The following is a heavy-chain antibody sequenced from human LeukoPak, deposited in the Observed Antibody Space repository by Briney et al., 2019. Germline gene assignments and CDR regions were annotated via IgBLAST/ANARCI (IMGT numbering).Heavy chain of an antibody. J-gene: IGHJ4*02. CDR2: ISSSSSYI. D-gene: IGHD3-22*01. CDR1: GFTFSSYS. Sequence: PGGSLRLSCAASGFTFSSYSMNWVRQAPGKGLEWVSSISSSSSYIYYAGSVKGRFTISRDNAKNSLYLQMNSLRAEDTAVYYCARDHYDSLWGQGTLVTVSS. CDR3: ARDHYDSL. V-gene: IGHV3-21*01.